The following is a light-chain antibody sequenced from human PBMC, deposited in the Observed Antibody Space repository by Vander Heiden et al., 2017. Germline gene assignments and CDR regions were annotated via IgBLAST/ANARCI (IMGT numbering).Light chain of an antibody. V-gene: IGLV3-27*01. Sequence: SYELTQPSSVSVSPGQTARITCSGDVLADKYGQWLQQKPGQAPVVVICKENERRSGIPERFSGSSSGTTVTLSSSGADVEDEAGYYCYSGPGNLRVFGGGTKLTVL. CDR3: YSGPGNLRV. CDR2: KEN. CDR1: VLADKY. J-gene: IGLJ2*01.